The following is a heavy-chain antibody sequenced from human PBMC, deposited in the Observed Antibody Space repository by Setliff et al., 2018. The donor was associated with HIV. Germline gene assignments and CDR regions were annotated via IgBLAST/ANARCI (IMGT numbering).Heavy chain of an antibody. CDR1: GGSISSYY. D-gene: IGHD4-17*01. V-gene: IGHV4-59*01. Sequence: SETLSLTCTVSGGSISSYYWSWIRQPPGKGLEWIGYIYYSGSTNYNPSLKSRVTISVDTSKNQFSLKLSSVTAADTAVYYCARGIASRRPTVTNLFDYWGQGTLVTVSS. J-gene: IGHJ4*02. CDR3: ARGIASRRPTVTNLFDY. CDR2: IYYSGST.